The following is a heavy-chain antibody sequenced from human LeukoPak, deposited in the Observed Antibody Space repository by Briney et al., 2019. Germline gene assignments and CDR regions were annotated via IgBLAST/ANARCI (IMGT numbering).Heavy chain of an antibody. Sequence: ASVKVSCKASGYTFTGYYMHWVRQAPGQGLEWMGWINPNSGGTNYAQKFQGRVTMTRDTSISTAYMELSRLRSGDTAVYYCARSCSAQGSGYYNWFDPWGQGTLVTVSS. J-gene: IGHJ5*02. D-gene: IGHD3-3*01. CDR2: INPNSGGT. CDR1: GYTFTGYY. CDR3: ARSCSAQGSGYYNWFDP. V-gene: IGHV1-2*02.